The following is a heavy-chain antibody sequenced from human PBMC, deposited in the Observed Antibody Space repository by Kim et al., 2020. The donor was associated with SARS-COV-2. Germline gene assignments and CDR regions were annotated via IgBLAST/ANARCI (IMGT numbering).Heavy chain of an antibody. J-gene: IGHJ6*02. D-gene: IGHD3-22*01. CDR1: GFTFSSYE. Sequence: GGSLRLSCAASGFTFSSYEMNWVRQAPGKGLEWVSYISSSGSTIYYADSVKGRFTISRDNAKNSLYLQMNSLRAEDTAVYYCASQNRSSGYLYYYYYGMDVWGQGTTVTVSS. V-gene: IGHV3-48*03. CDR2: ISSSGSTI. CDR3: ASQNRSSGYLYYYYYGMDV.